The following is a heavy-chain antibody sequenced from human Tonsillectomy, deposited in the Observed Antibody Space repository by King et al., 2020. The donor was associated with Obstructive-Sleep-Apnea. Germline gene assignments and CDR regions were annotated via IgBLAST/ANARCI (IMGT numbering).Heavy chain of an antibody. CDR3: VRDWLQSGSYSPPSGAFDL. CDR1: GFSFRTNG. D-gene: IGHD1-26*01. V-gene: IGHV3-33*01. Sequence: VQLVESGGGVVQPGRSLGLSCAASGFSFRTNGMHWVRQAPGKGLEWVAVIWYDGSKKYYADSVKGRFTISRDNSKNTLHLQMNSLRGEDTAVYFCVRDWLQSGSYSPPSGAFDLWGPGTLVTVST. J-gene: IGHJ3*01. CDR2: IWYDGSKK.